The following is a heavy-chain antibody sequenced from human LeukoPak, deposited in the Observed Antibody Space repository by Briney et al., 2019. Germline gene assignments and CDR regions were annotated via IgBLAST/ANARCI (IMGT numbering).Heavy chain of an antibody. CDR2: IYPGDSDT. CDR3: GRIPAAGSLKGSFDI. J-gene: IGHJ3*02. CDR1: GYSITTYW. V-gene: IGHV5-51*01. Sequence: GESLKISCKCSGYSITTYWIGWVRQMPGKGLEWMGIIYPGDSDTTYSPSFQGQVTISADKSISTAYLQWSSLKASDSAMYYCGRIPAAGSLKGSFDIWGQGTMVTVSS. D-gene: IGHD6-13*01.